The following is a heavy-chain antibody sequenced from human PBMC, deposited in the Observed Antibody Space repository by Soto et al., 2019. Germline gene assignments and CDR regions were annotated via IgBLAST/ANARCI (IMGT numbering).Heavy chain of an antibody. Sequence: QVQLVQSGAEVKKPGSSVKVSCKASGGTFNSYTISWVRQAPGQGLEWMGGIIAIFGSVKYAQKFQDRVTITADESTSTAYMELSSLRSEDTAVYYCAGIMREDYFDYWGQGTLVSVSS. CDR3: AGIMREDYFDY. D-gene: IGHD3-16*01. V-gene: IGHV1-69*01. CDR2: IIAIFGSV. J-gene: IGHJ4*02. CDR1: GGTFNSYT.